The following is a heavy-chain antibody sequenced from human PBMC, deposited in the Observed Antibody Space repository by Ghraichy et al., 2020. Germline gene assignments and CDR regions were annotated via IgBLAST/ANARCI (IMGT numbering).Heavy chain of an antibody. CDR3: ARVWELLPYVVINV. J-gene: IGHJ6*02. V-gene: IGHV4-59*02. Sequence: ESLNISCTISGDSGGSNHWTWIRQPPGKGLEWIGHISHTGRTNYNSSLKSRVTISLDASKTQFSLMLASVTAADTAVYYCARVWELLPYVVINVWGRGTTVTVSS. D-gene: IGHD3-16*02. CDR2: ISHTGRT. CDR1: GDSGGSNH.